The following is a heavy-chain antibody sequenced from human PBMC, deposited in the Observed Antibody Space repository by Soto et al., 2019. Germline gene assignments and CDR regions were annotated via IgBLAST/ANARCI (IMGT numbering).Heavy chain of an antibody. Sequence: QVQLRESGPGLVKPSETLSLTCNVSGGSISPLYVNWIRQPAGKGLEWIGRVHTSGSSDYSPSLKSRVTMSVDTSKKQFSLKLNSVTAADTAVYYCAREVYTSGWNYDYWGQGILATVSS. D-gene: IGHD6-19*01. V-gene: IGHV4-4*07. J-gene: IGHJ4*02. CDR2: VHTSGSS. CDR1: GGSISPLY. CDR3: AREVYTSGWNYDY.